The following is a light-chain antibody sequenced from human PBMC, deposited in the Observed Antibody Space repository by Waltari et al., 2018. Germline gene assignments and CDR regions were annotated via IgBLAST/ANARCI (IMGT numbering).Light chain of an antibody. CDR2: DAS. J-gene: IGKJ5*01. V-gene: IGKV3-11*01. CDR1: QSIDSY. CDR3: QQRSNWPPT. Sequence: EIVLTQSPATLSLSPGERATLSCRASQSIDSYLAWYLQKPGQAPRLLIFDASNRATGIPARFTGSGFGKDFTLTISSLEPEDFGVYYCQQRSNWPPTFGQGTRLEIK.